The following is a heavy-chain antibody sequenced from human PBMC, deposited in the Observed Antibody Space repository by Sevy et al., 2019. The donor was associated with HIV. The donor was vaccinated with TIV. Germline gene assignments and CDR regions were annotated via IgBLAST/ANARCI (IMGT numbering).Heavy chain of an antibody. CDR3: ARGECSRSRCYYYYGMDV. CDR1: GYTFTSYV. D-gene: IGHD2-2*01. J-gene: IGHJ6*02. Sequence: ASVKVSCKASGYTFTSYVMNWVRQAPGQGLEWMGWINTNTWNPTYAQGFTGRFVFSLDTSVSTAYLQISSLKAEDTAVYYCARGECSRSRCYYYYGMDVWGQGATVTVSS. CDR2: INTNTWNP. V-gene: IGHV7-4-1*02.